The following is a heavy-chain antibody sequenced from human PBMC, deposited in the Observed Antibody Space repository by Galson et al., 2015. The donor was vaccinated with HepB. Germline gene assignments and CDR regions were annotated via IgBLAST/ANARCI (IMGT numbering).Heavy chain of an antibody. Sequence: SLRLSCAASGLTFSSYAMHWVRQAPGKGLEWVAVISFDGSNKYYADSVKGRFTISRDNSKNTLYLQMNSLRAEDTAVYYCARDWSGSHQGTFDYWGQGTLVTVSS. V-gene: IGHV3-30*04. CDR3: ARDWSGSHQGTFDY. CDR1: GLTFSSYA. CDR2: ISFDGSNK. D-gene: IGHD1-26*01. J-gene: IGHJ4*02.